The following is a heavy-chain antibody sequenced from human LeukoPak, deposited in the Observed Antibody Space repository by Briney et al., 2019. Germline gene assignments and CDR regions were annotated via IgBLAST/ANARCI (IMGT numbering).Heavy chain of an antibody. D-gene: IGHD3-22*01. CDR3: AKGVRRSSDYSSPVDY. CDR1: GGSITSYY. Sequence: PSETLSLTCTVSGGSITSYYWSWIRQPPGKGLQWIGSIYYSGSTNYSPSLKSRVTISIDTSKNQFSLKLTSVTAADTAVYYCAKGVRRSSDYSSPVDYWGQGTLVTVSS. J-gene: IGHJ4*02. V-gene: IGHV4-59*01. CDR2: IYYSGST.